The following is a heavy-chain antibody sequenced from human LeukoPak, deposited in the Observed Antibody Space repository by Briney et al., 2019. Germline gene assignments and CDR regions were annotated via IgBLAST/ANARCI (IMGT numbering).Heavy chain of an antibody. J-gene: IGHJ6*03. V-gene: IGHV4-4*07. CDR1: GGSISSYY. D-gene: IGHD4-11*01. CDR2: IYTSGST. Sequence: PSETLSLTCTVSGGSISSYYWSWLRQPAGEGLEWIGRIYTSGSTNYNPSLKSRVTMSVDTSKNQFSLKLSSVTAADTAVYYCARVSDYSNYPWVYYMDVRGKGATVTVSS. CDR3: ARVSDYSNYPWVYYMDV.